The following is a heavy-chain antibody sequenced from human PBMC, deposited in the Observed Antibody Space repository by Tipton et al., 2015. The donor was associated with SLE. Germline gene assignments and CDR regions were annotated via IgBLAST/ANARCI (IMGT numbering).Heavy chain of an antibody. V-gene: IGHV1-18*01. CDR2: ISAYNGNT. CDR1: GYTFTSYG. Sequence: QSGAEVKEPGASVKVSCKASGYTFTSYGISWVRQAPGQGLEWMGWISAYNGNTNYAQKFQGRVTMTTDTSTSTAYMDLRSLRSDDTAVYYCARGGDFDWLLPFEYWGQGTLVTVSS. CDR3: ARGGDFDWLLPFEY. D-gene: IGHD3-9*01. J-gene: IGHJ4*02.